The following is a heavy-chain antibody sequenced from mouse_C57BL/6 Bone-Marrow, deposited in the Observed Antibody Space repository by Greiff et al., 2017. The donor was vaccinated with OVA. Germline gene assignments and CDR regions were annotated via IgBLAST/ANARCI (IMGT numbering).Heavy chain of an antibody. Sequence: EVKLLESGPGLVKPSQSLSLTCSVTGYSITSGYYWNWIRQFPGNKLEWMGYISYDGSNNYNPSLKNRISLTRDTSKNQFFLKLNSVTTEDTATYDCARDTEFITTAARGYAMDYWGQGTSVTVSS. CDR2: ISYDGSN. CDR1: GYSITSGYY. CDR3: ARDTEFITTAARGYAMDY. J-gene: IGHJ4*01. D-gene: IGHD1-1*01. V-gene: IGHV3-6*01.